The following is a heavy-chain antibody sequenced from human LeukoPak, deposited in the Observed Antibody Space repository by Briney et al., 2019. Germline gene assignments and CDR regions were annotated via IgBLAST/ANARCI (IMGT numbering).Heavy chain of an antibody. D-gene: IGHD3-3*01. V-gene: IGHV1-69*06. CDR1: GYTFTGYY. CDR2: IIPIFGTA. CDR3: ARDPASITIFGVVIGDDNWFDP. Sequence: GASVKVSCKASGYTFTGYYMHWVRQAPGQGLEWMGRIIPIFGTANYAQKFQGRVTITADKSTSTAYMELSSLRSEDTAVYYCARDPASITIFGVVIGDDNWFDPWGQGTLVTVSS. J-gene: IGHJ5*02.